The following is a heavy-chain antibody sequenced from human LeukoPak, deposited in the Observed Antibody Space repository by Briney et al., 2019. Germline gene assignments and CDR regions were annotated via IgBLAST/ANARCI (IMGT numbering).Heavy chain of an antibody. CDR1: DDSFSSHY. D-gene: IGHD4-17*01. J-gene: IGHJ6*02. CDR2: ISYIGST. CDR3: ARDNTVPYYYYGMDV. V-gene: IGHV4-59*11. Sequence: SETLSLTCAVSDDSFSSHYWTWIRQPPGKGLEWIGYISYIGSTNYNPSLKSRVTMSVDTSKNQFSLKLSSVTAADTAVYYCARDNTVPYYYYGMDVWGQGTTVTVSS.